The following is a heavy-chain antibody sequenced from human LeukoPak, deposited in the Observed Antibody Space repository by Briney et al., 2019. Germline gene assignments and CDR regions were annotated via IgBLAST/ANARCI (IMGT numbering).Heavy chain of an antibody. CDR2: IYYSGST. Sequence: SETLSLTCTVPGGSVSSHYWSWIRQTPGKGLEWIGYIYYSGSTNYNPSLKSRVTMSVDTSKNQFSLNLTSVTAADTAVYYCARHPPAINGVYIIYVMDVWGKGTTVTVSS. D-gene: IGHD3-3*01. CDR3: ARHPPAINGVYIIYVMDV. V-gene: IGHV4-59*08. J-gene: IGHJ6*03. CDR1: GGSVSSHY.